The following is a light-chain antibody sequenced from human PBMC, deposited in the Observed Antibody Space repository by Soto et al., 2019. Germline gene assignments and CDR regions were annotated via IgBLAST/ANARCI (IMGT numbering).Light chain of an antibody. V-gene: IGLV2-8*01. CDR3: SSYAGSNNWV. CDR1: SSDVGGCNY. Sequence: QSALTQPPSASGSPGQSVTISCTGTSSDVGGCNYVSWYQQHPGKAPKLMIYDVSKRPSGVPDRFSGSKSGNTASLTVSGLQSEDEADYYCSSYAGSNNWVFGGGTKVTVL. J-gene: IGLJ3*02. CDR2: DVS.